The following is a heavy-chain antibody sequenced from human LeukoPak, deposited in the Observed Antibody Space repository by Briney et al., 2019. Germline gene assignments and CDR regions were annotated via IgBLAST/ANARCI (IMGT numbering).Heavy chain of an antibody. CDR1: GYTFTSYA. CDR2: INAGNGNT. J-gene: IGHJ6*03. V-gene: IGHV1-3*01. Sequence: ASVKVSCKASGYTFTSYAMHWVRQAPGQRLEWMGWINAGNGNTKYSQKFQGRVTITRDTSTSTAYMELRSLRSDDTAVYYCARVEWTGTGYMDVWGKGTTVTVSS. D-gene: IGHD1-7*01. CDR3: ARVEWTGTGYMDV.